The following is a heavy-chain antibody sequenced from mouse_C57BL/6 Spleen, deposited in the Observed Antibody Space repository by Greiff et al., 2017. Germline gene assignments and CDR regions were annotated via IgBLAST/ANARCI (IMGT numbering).Heavy chain of an antibody. D-gene: IGHD2-3*01. Sequence: EVKVVESGGGLVKPGGSLKLSCAASGFTFSSYAMSWVRQTPEKRLEWVATISDGGSLPYSPDNVKGRFTISRDNAKNNLYLPMSHLKSEDTAINYCARNDCYFQTFDYWGQGTTLTVSS. V-gene: IGHV5-4*03. J-gene: IGHJ2*01. CDR2: ISDGGSLP. CDR1: GFTFSSYA. CDR3: ARNDCYFQTFDY.